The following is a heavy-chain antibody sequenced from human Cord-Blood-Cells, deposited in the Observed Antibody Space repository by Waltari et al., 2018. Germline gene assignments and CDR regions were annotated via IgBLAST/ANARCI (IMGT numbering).Heavy chain of an antibody. V-gene: IGHV1-69*01. J-gene: IGHJ6*02. Sequence: QVQLVQSGAEVKKPGSSVKVSCKASGGTFSSYAISWVRQAPGQGLEWMGEIIPIFGTANYAQKFQGRVTITADESTSTAYMELSSLRYEDRAVYYCARGGGISNSGYYGMDVWGQGTTVTVSS. CDR1: GGTFSSYA. CDR2: IIPIFGTA. D-gene: IGHD2-21*01. CDR3: ARGGGISNSGYYGMDV.